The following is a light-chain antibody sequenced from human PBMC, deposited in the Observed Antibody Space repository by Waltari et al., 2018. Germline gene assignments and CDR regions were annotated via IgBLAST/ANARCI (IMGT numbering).Light chain of an antibody. V-gene: IGKV3-15*01. CDR1: PSVSSN. CDR3: QQYNNWPLT. CDR2: GAS. J-gene: IGKJ4*01. Sequence: EKVMTQSPATLSVSPGERATLSCRASPSVSSNLAWYQQKPGQAPRLLIYGASTRATGISARFSGSGSGTEFTLTISSLQSEDFAVYYCQQYNNWPLTFGGGTTVEIK.